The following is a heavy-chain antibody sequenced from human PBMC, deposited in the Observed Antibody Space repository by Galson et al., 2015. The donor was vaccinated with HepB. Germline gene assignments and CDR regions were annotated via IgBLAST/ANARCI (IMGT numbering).Heavy chain of an antibody. CDR3: ARGKYDSGTDYYFDH. V-gene: IGHV3-21*01. D-gene: IGHD3-22*01. CDR1: GFSFSSYS. CDR2: ISSRSIYI. Sequence: SLRLSCAASGFSFSSYSMNWVRQAPGKGLEWVSAISSRSIYIYQADSVKGRFTTSRDNAKNSLYLQMNSLRAEDTAVYYCARGKYDSGTDYYFDHWGQGTLVTVSS. J-gene: IGHJ4*02.